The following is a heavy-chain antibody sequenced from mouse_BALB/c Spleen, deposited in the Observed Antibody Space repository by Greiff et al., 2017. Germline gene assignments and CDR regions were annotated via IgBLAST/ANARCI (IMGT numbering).Heavy chain of an antibody. V-gene: IGHV5-9*03. CDR3: ARGYGNYFLDY. CDR2: ISSGGGNT. CDR1: GFTFSSYT. J-gene: IGHJ4*01. Sequence: EVHLVESGGGLVKPGGSLKLSCAASGFTFSSYTMSWVRQTPEKRLEWVATISSGGGNTYYPDSVKGRFTISRDNAKNNLYLQMSSLRSEDTALYYCARGYGNYFLDYWGQGTSVTVSS. D-gene: IGHD2-10*02.